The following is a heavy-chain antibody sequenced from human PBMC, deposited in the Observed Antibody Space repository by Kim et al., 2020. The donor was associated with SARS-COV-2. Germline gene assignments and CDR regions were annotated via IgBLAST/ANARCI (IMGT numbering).Heavy chain of an antibody. J-gene: IGHJ3*02. D-gene: IGHD6-19*01. CDR1: GGSFSGYY. CDR2: INHSGST. CDR3: ARGGTPPPYSSGWYWASRAFDI. Sequence: SETLSLTCAVYGGSFSGYYWSWIRQPPGKGLEWIGEINHSGSTNYNPSLKSRVTISVDTSKNQFSLKLSSVTAADTAVYYCARGGTPPPYSSGWYWASRAFDIWGQGTMVTVSS. V-gene: IGHV4-34*01.